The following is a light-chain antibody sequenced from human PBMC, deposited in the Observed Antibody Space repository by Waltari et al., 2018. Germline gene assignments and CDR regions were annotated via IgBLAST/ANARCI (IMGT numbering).Light chain of an antibody. CDR3: AAWDDSLKGWV. Sequence: QSVLTQPPSLSEAPRQRVSISCSGSTSNIGNNAVNWYQQLPGNASKLLIYYDDLVFSGVSARFSGSKSGTSASLSISGLQSEDEATYYCAAWDDSLKGWVFGGGTKLTVL. J-gene: IGLJ3*02. CDR1: TSNIGNNA. V-gene: IGLV1-36*01. CDR2: YDD.